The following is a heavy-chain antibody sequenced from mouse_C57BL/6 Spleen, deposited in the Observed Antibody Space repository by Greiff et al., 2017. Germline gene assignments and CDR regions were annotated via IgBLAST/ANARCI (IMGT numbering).Heavy chain of an antibody. CDR3: TDYGSSLYAMDY. D-gene: IGHD1-1*01. CDR1: GFTFSNYW. V-gene: IGHV6-3*01. Sequence: EVQLVASGGGLVQPGGSMKLSCVASGFTFSNYWMNWVRQSPEKGLEWVAQIRLKSDNYATHYEESVKGRFTISTDDSKSSVYRQMHNLRAENTGNDYCTDYGSSLYAMDYWGQGPSATVSS. CDR2: IRLKSDNYAT. J-gene: IGHJ4*01.